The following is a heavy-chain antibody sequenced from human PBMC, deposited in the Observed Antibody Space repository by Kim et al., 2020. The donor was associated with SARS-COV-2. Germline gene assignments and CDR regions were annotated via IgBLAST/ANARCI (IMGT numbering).Heavy chain of an antibody. Sequence: ASVKVSCKASGYTFINYGISWVRQAPGQGLEWMGWISAYNGNTNYAQKFQGRVTMTTDTSTTTAYMELRSLRSDDTAVYYCARDERWGSSGYGGLVCDYWGQGTLVTASS. V-gene: IGHV1-18*01. CDR2: ISAYNGNT. CDR3: ARDERWGSSGYGGLVCDY. J-gene: IGHJ4*02. D-gene: IGHD6-13*01. CDR1: GYTFINYG.